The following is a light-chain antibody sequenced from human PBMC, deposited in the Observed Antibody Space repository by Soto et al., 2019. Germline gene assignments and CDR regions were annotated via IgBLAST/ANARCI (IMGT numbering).Light chain of an antibody. J-gene: IGLJ1*01. CDR3: SSYTGSSTLV. V-gene: IGLV2-8*01. CDR2: EVV. CDR1: KSDIGVYDF. Sequence: QSVLTQPPSASGSPGQSVTISCTGTKSDIGVYDFVSWYQHHPGKAPRLIIYEVVQRPSGVPDRFSGSKSGNTASLTISGLQAEDEADYYCSSYTGSSTLVFGTGTKVTVL.